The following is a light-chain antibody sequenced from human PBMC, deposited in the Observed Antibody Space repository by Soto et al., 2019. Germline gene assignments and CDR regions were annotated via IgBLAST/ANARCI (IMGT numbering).Light chain of an antibody. CDR2: EVF. CDR1: SSDVGGYNY. CDR3: CSYTTTSTFV. J-gene: IGLJ2*01. V-gene: IGLV2-14*01. Sequence: QSALTQPASVSGSPGQSITIPCTGTSSDVGGYNYVSWYQQHPGKVPKLMIFEVFRRPSGISTRFSGSKSGNTASLTISALQAEDEAAYYCCSYTTTSTFVFGGGTKVTVL.